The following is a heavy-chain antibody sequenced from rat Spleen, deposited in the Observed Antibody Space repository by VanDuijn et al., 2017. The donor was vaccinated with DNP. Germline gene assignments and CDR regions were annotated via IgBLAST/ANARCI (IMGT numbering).Heavy chain of an antibody. CDR2: INEDSGTI. Sequence: EVKLVESGGGLVQPGRSLKLSCAASGFNFNDYWMGWVRQAPGKGLEWIGEINEDSGTINYTPSLKDKFTISRDNAQNTLYLQMSKLGSEDSAIYYCTTEGAILRFVATWFAYWGPGTLVTVSS. CDR1: GFNFNDYW. D-gene: IGHD1-2*01. J-gene: IGHJ3*01. CDR3: TTEGAILRFVATWFAY. V-gene: IGHV4-2*01.